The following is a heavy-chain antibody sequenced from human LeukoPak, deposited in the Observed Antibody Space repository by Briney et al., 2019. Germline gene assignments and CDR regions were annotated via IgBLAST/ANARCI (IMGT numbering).Heavy chain of an antibody. CDR1: GGSINKYY. D-gene: IGHD6-13*01. V-gene: IGHV4-59*08. Sequence: SETLSLICSVSGGSINKYYWNWIRQPPGKGLEWIGDIYSSGSTNYNPSLKSRVAISVDTSNNQLSLRLSSVTAADTAVYYCARHASRWYGGRFDPWGQGTVVTVYS. CDR2: IYSSGST. CDR3: ARHASRWYGGRFDP. J-gene: IGHJ5*02.